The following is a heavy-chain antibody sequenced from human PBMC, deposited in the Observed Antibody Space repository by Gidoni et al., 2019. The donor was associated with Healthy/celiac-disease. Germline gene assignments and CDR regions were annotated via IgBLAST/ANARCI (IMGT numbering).Heavy chain of an antibody. J-gene: IGHJ4*02. Sequence: EVQLLESGGGLVQPGGSLRLSCAASGFTFRRYAMSWVGQAPGKGLEWVSAISGSGGSTYYADSVKGRFTISRDNSKNTLYLQMNSLRAEDTAVYYCAKVRGSLTGTTPFDYWGQGTLVTVSS. CDR2: ISGSGGST. CDR1: GFTFRRYA. V-gene: IGHV3-23*01. CDR3: AKVRGSLTGTTPFDY. D-gene: IGHD1-7*01.